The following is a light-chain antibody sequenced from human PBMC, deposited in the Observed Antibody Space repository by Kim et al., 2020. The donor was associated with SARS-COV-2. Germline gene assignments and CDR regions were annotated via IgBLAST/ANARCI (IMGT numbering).Light chain of an antibody. CDR3: KQSHDWPPLT. J-gene: IGKJ1*01. CDR1: QTINNK. V-gene: IGKV3-15*01. CDR2: DAT. Sequence: SPGERATLSCRASQTINNKVVWYQQKPGQDPRLLIYDATTRATGVPARFMGSGAETDFTLTISSLQSEDFAVYYCKQSHDWPPLTFGQETKVDIK.